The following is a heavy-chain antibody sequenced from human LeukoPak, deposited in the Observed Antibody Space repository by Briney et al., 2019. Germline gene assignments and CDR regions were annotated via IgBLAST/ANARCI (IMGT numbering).Heavy chain of an antibody. V-gene: IGHV1-2*02. Sequence: ASVKVSFKASGYTFTAYYMHWVRQAPGQGLEWMGWINPNSGNTNYAQKFQGRVTMTRDTSISTAYMELSRLRSDDTAVYYCARSNSVGPTVYFDYWGQGTLVTVSS. CDR3: ARSNSVGPTVYFDY. CDR1: GYTFTAYY. D-gene: IGHD1-26*01. CDR2: INPNSGNT. J-gene: IGHJ4*02.